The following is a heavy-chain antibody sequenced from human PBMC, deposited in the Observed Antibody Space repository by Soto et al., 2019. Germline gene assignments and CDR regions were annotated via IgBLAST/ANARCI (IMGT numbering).Heavy chain of an antibody. CDR1: GGTFSSYT. J-gene: IGHJ2*01. CDR3: ARDIAAAGTHWYFDL. D-gene: IGHD6-13*01. CDR2: IIPLLGIA. Sequence: QVQLVQSGAEVKKPGSLVKISCEASGGTFSSYTISWVRQAPGQGLEWMGRIIPLLGIANYAQKFQGRVTITPDKSTSTAYMELSSLRSEDTAVYYCARDIAAAGTHWYFDLWGRGTLVTVSS. V-gene: IGHV1-69*08.